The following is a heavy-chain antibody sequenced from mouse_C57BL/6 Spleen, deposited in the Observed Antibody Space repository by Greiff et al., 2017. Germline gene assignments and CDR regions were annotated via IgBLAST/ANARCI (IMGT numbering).Heavy chain of an antibody. CDR1: GYTFTSYW. D-gene: IGHD2-3*01. CDR2: INPSNGGT. CDR3: ARKPYDGYGAWFAY. J-gene: IGHJ3*01. V-gene: IGHV1-53*01. Sequence: QVQLQQPGTELVKPGASVKLSCKASGYTFTSYWMHRVKQRPGQGLEWIGNINPSNGGTNYNEKFKSKATLTVDKSSSTAYMQLSSLTSADSAVYYCARKPYDGYGAWFAYWGQGTLVTVSA.